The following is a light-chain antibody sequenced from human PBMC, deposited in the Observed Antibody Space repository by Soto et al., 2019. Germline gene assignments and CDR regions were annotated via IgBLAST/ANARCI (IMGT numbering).Light chain of an antibody. CDR3: QQYYNCPLS. J-gene: IGKJ4*01. V-gene: IGKV3-15*01. CDR1: QSFSYY. Sequence: EIVMTQSPATLSVSPGERATLSCRASQSFSYYVAWYQQKPGQVPRLLLYGTSTRATGIPARFSGSGSGTEFTLTISSLQSEDSSLYYCQQYYNCPLSFGGGTKVEIK. CDR2: GTS.